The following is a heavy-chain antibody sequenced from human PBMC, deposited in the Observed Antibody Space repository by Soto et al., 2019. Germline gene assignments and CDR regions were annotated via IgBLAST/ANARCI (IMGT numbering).Heavy chain of an antibody. D-gene: IGHD2-21*02. Sequence: GESLKISCKGSGYSFTSYWIGWVRQMPGKGLEWMGIIYPGDSDTRYSPSFQGQVTISADKSISTAYLQWSSLKASDTAMYYCARHRYCGGDCDAFDIWGQGTMVTVSS. V-gene: IGHV5-51*01. CDR1: GYSFTSYW. J-gene: IGHJ3*02. CDR2: IYPGDSDT. CDR3: ARHRYCGGDCDAFDI.